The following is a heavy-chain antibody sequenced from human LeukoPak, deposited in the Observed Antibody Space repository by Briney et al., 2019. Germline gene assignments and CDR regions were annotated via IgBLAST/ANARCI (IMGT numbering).Heavy chain of an antibody. CDR1: AFTFSTYE. J-gene: IGHJ4*02. CDR2: ISVSGDTI. Sequence: GGSLRLSCAASAFTFSTYEMNWFRQAPGKGLEWVSYISVSGDTIYYADSVKGRFTVSRDNAKDSLYLQMNSVRVEDTAVYYCARESPGGYWGQGTLVTVSS. V-gene: IGHV3-48*03. D-gene: IGHD3-10*01. CDR3: ARESPGGY.